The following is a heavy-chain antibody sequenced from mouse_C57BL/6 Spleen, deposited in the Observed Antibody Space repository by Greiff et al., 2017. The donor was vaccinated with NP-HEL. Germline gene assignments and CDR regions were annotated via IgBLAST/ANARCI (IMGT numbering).Heavy chain of an antibody. J-gene: IGHJ4*01. CDR1: GYTFTDYN. CDR3: ARDGYDLHYYAMDY. CDR2: INPNNGGT. D-gene: IGHD2-2*01. Sequence: VQLKQSGPELVKPGASVKMSCKASGYTFTDYNMHWVKQSHGKSLEWIGYINPNNGGTSYNQKFKGKATLTVNKSSSTAYMELRSLTSEDSAVYYCARDGYDLHYYAMDYWGQGTSVTVSS. V-gene: IGHV1-22*01.